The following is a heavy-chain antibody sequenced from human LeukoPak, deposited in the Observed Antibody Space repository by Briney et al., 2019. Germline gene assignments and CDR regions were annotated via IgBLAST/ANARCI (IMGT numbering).Heavy chain of an antibody. CDR2: ISSSSGST. D-gene: IGHD3-16*02. CDR1: GFTFSSYS. CDR3: ATTRGGIVIGHPLYS. V-gene: IGHV3-48*01. Sequence: GGSLRLSCAASGFTFSSYSMNWVRQAPGKGLEWISYISSSSGSTYDADSVKGRFTISRDNAKNSLYLQMNSLRAEDTAVYYCATTRGGIVIGHPLYSWGQGTLVTVSS. J-gene: IGHJ5*02.